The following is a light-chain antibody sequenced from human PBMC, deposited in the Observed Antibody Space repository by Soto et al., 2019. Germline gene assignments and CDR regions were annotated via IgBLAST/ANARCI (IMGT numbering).Light chain of an antibody. Sequence: DIQMTQTPSSVSASVGDRVTMTCRASQSINSWLAWYQQKPGKAPKALILTASRLQSGVPSRFSGSGSGTDFTLTISSLQTEDFATYFCQQANSFPLTFGQGTKLEIK. CDR3: QQANSFPLT. CDR1: QSINSW. CDR2: TAS. J-gene: IGKJ2*01. V-gene: IGKV1-12*01.